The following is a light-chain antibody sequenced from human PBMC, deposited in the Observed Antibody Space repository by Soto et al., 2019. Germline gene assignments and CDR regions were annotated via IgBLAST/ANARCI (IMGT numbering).Light chain of an antibody. J-gene: IGKJ5*01. Sequence: EIVLTHSPATLSFSPGERATLSFRASQSVSRSYLAWYQQKPGQAPRLLIYGASSRATGIPDRFSGSGSGTDFTLTINRLEPEDFAVYYCQQYGSSITFGQGTRLEIK. CDR3: QQYGSSIT. CDR1: QSVSRSY. V-gene: IGKV3-20*01. CDR2: GAS.